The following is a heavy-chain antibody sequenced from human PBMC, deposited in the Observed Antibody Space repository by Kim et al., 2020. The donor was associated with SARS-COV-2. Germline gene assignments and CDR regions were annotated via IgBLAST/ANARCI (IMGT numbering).Heavy chain of an antibody. Sequence: SETLSLTCTVSGGSISSSSYYWGWIRQPPGKGLEWIGSIYYSGSTYYNPSLKSRVTISVDTSKNQFSLKLSSVTAADTAVYYCASRITIFGVVQWGYFDYWGQGTLVTVSS. D-gene: IGHD3-3*01. CDR1: GGSISSSSYY. CDR2: IYYSGST. CDR3: ASRITIFGVVQWGYFDY. V-gene: IGHV4-39*01. J-gene: IGHJ4*02.